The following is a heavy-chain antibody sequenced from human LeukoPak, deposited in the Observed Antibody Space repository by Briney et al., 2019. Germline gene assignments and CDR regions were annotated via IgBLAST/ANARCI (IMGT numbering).Heavy chain of an antibody. V-gene: IGHV3-30-3*01. D-gene: IGHD3-10*01. Sequence: PGGSLRLSCAASGFTFSSYAMHWVRQAPGKGLEWVAVISYDGSNKYYADSVKGRFTISRDNSKNTLYLQMNSLRAEDTAVYYCARAIWFGEPFDYWGQGTLVTVSS. J-gene: IGHJ4*02. CDR3: ARAIWFGEPFDY. CDR2: ISYDGSNK. CDR1: GFTFSSYA.